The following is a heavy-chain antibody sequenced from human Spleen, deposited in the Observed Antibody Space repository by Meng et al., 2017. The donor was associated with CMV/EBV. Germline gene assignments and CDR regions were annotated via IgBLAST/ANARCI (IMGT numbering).Heavy chain of an antibody. Sequence: LSCTFSGFSLSTSGVGVGWIRPPPGKALEWLAVIYWNDDKRYSPSLKSRLTITKDTSKDQVVLTMTNMDPVDTATYYCAHRRGGWFDPWGQGTLVTVSS. CDR1: GFSLSTSGVG. V-gene: IGHV2-5*01. J-gene: IGHJ5*02. CDR2: IYWNDDK. CDR3: AHRRGGWFDP. D-gene: IGHD1-26*01.